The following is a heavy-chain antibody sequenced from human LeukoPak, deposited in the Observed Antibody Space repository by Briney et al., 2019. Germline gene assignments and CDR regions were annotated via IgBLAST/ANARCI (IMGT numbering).Heavy chain of an antibody. V-gene: IGHV4-39*01. D-gene: IGHD6-13*01. CDR2: TYYSGST. CDR3: ARLFSSSWTGY. CDR1: GGSISSSSYY. Sequence: SETLSLTCTVSGGSISSSSYYWGWIRQPPGKGLEWIGSTYYSGSTYYNPSLKSRVTISVDTSKNQFSLKLSSVTAADTAVYYCARLFSSSWTGYWGQGTLVTVSS. J-gene: IGHJ4*02.